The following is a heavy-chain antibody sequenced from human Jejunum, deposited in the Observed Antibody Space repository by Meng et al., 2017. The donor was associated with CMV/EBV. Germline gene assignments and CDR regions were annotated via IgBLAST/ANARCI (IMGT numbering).Heavy chain of an antibody. CDR2: IYSDHSGGAT. D-gene: IGHD1-26*01. Sequence: FTVNTNYISWVRQAPGKGLEWVSIIYSDHSGGATYYADSVEGRFTISRDNAKDSLYLQMNSLRAEDTALYHCVRDRGSYYVGAFDIWGQGTMVTVSS. V-gene: IGHV3-53*01. CDR3: VRDRGSYYVGAFDI. J-gene: IGHJ3*02. CDR1: FTVNTNY.